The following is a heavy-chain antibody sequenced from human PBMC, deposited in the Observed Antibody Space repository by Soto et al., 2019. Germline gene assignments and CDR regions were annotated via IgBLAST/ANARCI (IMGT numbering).Heavy chain of an antibody. V-gene: IGHV1-3*01. D-gene: IGHD5-18*01. CDR2: IDAANGNT. J-gene: IGHJ5*02. CDR3: ARDGWVTTFRLGP. CDR1: GYTFTDSA. Sequence: QVQLVQSGAEVREPGASVKVSCKASGYTFTDSAVHWVRQAPGQRLEWMGWIDAANGNTKYSQKFQGRVTITRDTSASTAYMELRRLGSEDTAVYYCARDGWVTTFRLGPWGQGALVTVSS.